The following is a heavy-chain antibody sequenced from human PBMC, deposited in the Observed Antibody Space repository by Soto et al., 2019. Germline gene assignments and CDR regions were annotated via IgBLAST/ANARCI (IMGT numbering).Heavy chain of an antibody. J-gene: IGHJ3*02. CDR2: IIPIFGTA. Sequence: SVKVSCKASGGTFSSYAISWVRQAPGQGLEWMGGIIPIFGTANYAQKFQGRVTITADESTSTAYMELSSLRSEDTAVYYCARVYYYDSSGSPDAFDIWGQGTMVTVSS. CDR3: ARVYYYDSSGSPDAFDI. D-gene: IGHD3-22*01. CDR1: GGTFSSYA. V-gene: IGHV1-69*13.